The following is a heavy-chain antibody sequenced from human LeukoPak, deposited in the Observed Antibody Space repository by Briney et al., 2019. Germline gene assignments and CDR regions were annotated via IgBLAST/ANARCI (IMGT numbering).Heavy chain of an antibody. Sequence: ASVKVSCTASGYTFTGYYMHWVRQAPGQGLEWMGWINPNSGGVTNYAQKFQGRVTMTRDTSISTAFMELRWLTSDDTAFYYCAREGVVARDFDYWGQGTLVTVSS. CDR3: AREGVVARDFDY. CDR1: GYTFTGYY. CDR2: INPNSGGVT. D-gene: IGHD2-15*01. J-gene: IGHJ4*02. V-gene: IGHV1-2*02.